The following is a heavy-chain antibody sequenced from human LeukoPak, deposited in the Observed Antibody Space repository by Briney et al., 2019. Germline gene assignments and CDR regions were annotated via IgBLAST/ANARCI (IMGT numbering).Heavy chain of an antibody. CDR2: INHSGST. J-gene: IGHJ6*02. V-gene: IGHV4-34*01. CDR3: ARGGYQLPDVRYYYYYYGMDV. Sequence: PSETLSLTCAVYGGSFSGYYWSWIRQPPGKGLEWIGEINHSGSTNYNPSLKSRVTISVDTSKNQFSLKLSSVTAADTAVYYCARGGYQLPDVRYYYYYYGMDVWGQGTTVTVSS. CDR1: GGSFSGYY. D-gene: IGHD2-2*01.